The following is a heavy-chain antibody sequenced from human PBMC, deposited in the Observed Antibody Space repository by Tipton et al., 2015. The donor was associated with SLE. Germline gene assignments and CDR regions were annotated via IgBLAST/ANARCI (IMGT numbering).Heavy chain of an antibody. V-gene: IGHV4-31*03. J-gene: IGHJ3*01. CDR1: GGSISSGGGFY. D-gene: IGHD3-16*01. CDR3: ARGSHYASGNYAYVFDL. Sequence: TLSLTCTVSGGSISSGGGFYWSWIRQHPGKGLEWIGYIHYSGTTNYNPSLKSRVIMLVDTSKNQFSLKLSSVTAADTAVYYCARGSHYASGNYAYVFDLWGQGTMVNVSS. CDR2: IHYSGTT.